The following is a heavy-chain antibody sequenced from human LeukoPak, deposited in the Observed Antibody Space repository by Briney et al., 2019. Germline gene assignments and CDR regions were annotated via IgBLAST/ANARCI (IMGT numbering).Heavy chain of an antibody. CDR3: ARGRTHSSSWSDS. V-gene: IGHV3-23*01. J-gene: IGHJ5*01. CDR1: GFTFSSYA. Sequence: GGPLRLSCAASGFTFSSYAMNWVRQAPGKGLEWVSAISGSGDSTYYADSVKGRFTISRDNSKNTLYLQMNSLRAEDTAVYYCARGRTHSSSWSDSWGQGTLVTVSS. CDR2: ISGSGDST. D-gene: IGHD6-13*01.